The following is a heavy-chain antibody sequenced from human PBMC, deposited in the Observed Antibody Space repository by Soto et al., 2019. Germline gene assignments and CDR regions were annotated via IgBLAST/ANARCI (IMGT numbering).Heavy chain of an antibody. CDR1: GFSFSISP. CDR3: XXXXXXXXXXXXXXXXXXX. J-gene: IGHJ5*02. CDR2: XSYDGTNK. V-gene: IGHV3-30-3*01. Sequence: QVQLVESGGGVVQPGRSLRLSCAASGFSFSISPMHXXXXAXXXXXXXXXXXSYDGTNKFYADSVKGRFTISRDNSKSTLXLQXXXXXXXXXXXXXXXXXXXXXXXXXXXXXXXXXXGQGTLVTVSS.